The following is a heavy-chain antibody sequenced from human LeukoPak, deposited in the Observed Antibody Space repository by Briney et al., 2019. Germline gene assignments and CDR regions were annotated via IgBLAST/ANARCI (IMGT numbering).Heavy chain of an antibody. CDR1: GGSISSSSYY. Sequence: SETLSLTCTVSGGSISSSSYYWGWIRQPPGKGLEWIGSIYYSGSTYYNPSLKSRVTISVDTSKNQFSLKLSSVTAADTAVYYCARDNRDPLTQTYYYYYMDVWGKGTTVTVSS. CDR3: ARDNRDPLTQTYYYYYMDV. CDR2: IYYSGST. V-gene: IGHV4-39*07. J-gene: IGHJ6*03.